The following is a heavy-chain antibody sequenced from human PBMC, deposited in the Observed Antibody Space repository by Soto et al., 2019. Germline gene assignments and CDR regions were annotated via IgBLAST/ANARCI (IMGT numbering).Heavy chain of an antibody. V-gene: IGHV3-30*18. CDR2: ISYDGSNK. Sequence: GGSLRLSCAASGFTFSSYGMHWVRQAPGKGLEWVAVISYDGSNKYYADFVKGRFTISRDNSKNTLYLQMNSLRAEDTAVYYCAKAPEEFYGSGSYLNWFDPWGQGTLVTVSS. CDR3: AKAPEEFYGSGSYLNWFDP. D-gene: IGHD3-10*01. CDR1: GFTFSSYG. J-gene: IGHJ5*02.